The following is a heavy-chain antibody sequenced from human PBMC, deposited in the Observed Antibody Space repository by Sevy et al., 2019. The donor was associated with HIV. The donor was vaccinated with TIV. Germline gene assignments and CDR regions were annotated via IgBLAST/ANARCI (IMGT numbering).Heavy chain of an antibody. V-gene: IGHV3-15*01. Sequence: GGSLRLSCAASEFTFSNTWMSWIRQAPGKGLEWVGRIKSKTDGGITDYAAPVKGRFSISRDDSKNTLYLQMSSLKTEDTALYYCTKVMEIGQELKSYYMDVWGKGTTVTVSS. D-gene: IGHD1-26*01. CDR1: EFTFSNTW. CDR3: TKVMEIGQELKSYYMDV. J-gene: IGHJ6*03. CDR2: IKSKTDGGIT.